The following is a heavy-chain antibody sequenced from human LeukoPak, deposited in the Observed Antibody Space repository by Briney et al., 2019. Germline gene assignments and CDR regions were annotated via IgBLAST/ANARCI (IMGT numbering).Heavy chain of an antibody. Sequence: PGGSLRLSCAASGFTFSSYGMHWVRQAPGKELEWVAVISYDGSNKYYADSVKGRFTISRDNSKNTLYLQMNSLRAEDTAVYYCAKGDMIVVSNPYYYGMDVWGQGTTVTVSS. J-gene: IGHJ6*02. CDR3: AKGDMIVVSNPYYYGMDV. CDR2: ISYDGSNK. D-gene: IGHD3-22*01. CDR1: GFTFSSYG. V-gene: IGHV3-30*18.